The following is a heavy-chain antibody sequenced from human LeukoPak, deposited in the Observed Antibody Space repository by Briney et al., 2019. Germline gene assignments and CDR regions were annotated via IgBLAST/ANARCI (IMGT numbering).Heavy chain of an antibody. D-gene: IGHD2-15*01. V-gene: IGHV1-46*01. CDR1: GYTFTSYY. J-gene: IGHJ5*02. Sequence: ASVKVSCKASGYTFTSYYMHWVRQAPGQGLEWMGIINPSGGSTSYAQKFQGRVTMTRDTSTSTVYMELSSLRSEDTAVYYCARDPLLWQRNNWFDPWGQETLVTVSS. CDR2: INPSGGST. CDR3: ARDPLLWQRNNWFDP.